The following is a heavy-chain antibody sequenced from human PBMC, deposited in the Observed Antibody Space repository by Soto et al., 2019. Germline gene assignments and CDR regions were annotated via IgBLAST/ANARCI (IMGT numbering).Heavy chain of an antibody. CDR2: ISYDGSNK. CDR1: GFTFSSYA. J-gene: IGHJ4*02. CDR3: AREGRQLCFGY. D-gene: IGHD6-6*01. Sequence: GGSLRLSCAASGFTFSSYAMHWVRQAPGKGLEWVAVISYDGSNKYYADSVKGRFTISRDNSKNTLYLQMNSLRAEDTAVYYCAREGRQLCFGYWGQGTLVTVSS. V-gene: IGHV3-30-3*01.